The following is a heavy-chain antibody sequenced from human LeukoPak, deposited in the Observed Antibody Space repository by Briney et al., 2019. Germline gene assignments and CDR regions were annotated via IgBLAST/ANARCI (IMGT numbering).Heavy chain of an antibody. V-gene: IGHV4-61*02. CDR3: AREWSSGWSRRDDAFDI. CDR2: IYTSGST. CDR1: GGSIGSGSYY. D-gene: IGHD6-19*01. Sequence: SETLPLTCTVSGGSIGSGSYYWSWIRQPAGKGLEWIGRIYTSGSTNYNPSLKSRVTISVDTSKNQFSLKLSSVTAADTAVYYCAREWSSGWSRRDDAFDIWGQGTMVTVSS. J-gene: IGHJ3*02.